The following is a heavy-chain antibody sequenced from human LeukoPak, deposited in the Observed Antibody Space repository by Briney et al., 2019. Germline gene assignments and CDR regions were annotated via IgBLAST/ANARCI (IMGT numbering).Heavy chain of an antibody. CDR2: ISGSGGST. Sequence: GGSLRLSCAASGFTFSSYGMSWVRQAPGKGLEWVSAISGSGGSTYYADSVKGRFTISRDNSKYTLYLQMNSLRAEDTAVYYCAKRRGSGSSVYYFDYWGQGTLVTVSS. CDR3: AKRRGSGSSVYYFDY. V-gene: IGHV3-23*01. D-gene: IGHD3-10*01. J-gene: IGHJ4*02. CDR1: GFTFSSYG.